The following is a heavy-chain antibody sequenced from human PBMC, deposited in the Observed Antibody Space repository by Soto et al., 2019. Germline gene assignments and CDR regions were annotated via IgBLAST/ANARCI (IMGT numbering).Heavy chain of an antibody. CDR1: GFTFDDYA. CDR3: AKGVAGWGYFDY. CDR2: ISWNIGSI. Sequence: EVQLVESGGGLVQPGRSLRLSCAASGFTFDDYAMHWVRQAPGKGLEWVSGISWNIGSIGYADSVKGRFTISRDNAKNSLYLQMNSLRAEDTALYYCAKGVAGWGYFDYWGQGTLVTVSS. J-gene: IGHJ4*02. V-gene: IGHV3-9*01. D-gene: IGHD6-19*01.